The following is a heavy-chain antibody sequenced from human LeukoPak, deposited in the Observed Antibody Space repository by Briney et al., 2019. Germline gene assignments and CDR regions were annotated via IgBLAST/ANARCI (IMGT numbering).Heavy chain of an antibody. D-gene: IGHD1-26*01. Sequence: GGSLRLSCAASGFSFDYYAMSWVRQAPGKGLEWISGINGGGDTTGYVDSAKGRFTISRDNAKNSVYLQMNSLRAEDTAFYHCARGGYSGTYNDYWGQGALVTVSS. V-gene: IGHV3-20*01. CDR2: INGGGDTT. CDR1: GFSFDYYA. J-gene: IGHJ4*02. CDR3: ARGGYSGTYNDY.